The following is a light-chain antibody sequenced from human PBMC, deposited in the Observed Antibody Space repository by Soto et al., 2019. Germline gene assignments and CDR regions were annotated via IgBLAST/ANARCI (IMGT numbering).Light chain of an antibody. V-gene: IGKV3-11*01. CDR2: DAS. J-gene: IGKJ4*01. Sequence: VLTQSPATLSLYPGERATLSCRASQSVSRHLAWYQQKPGQAPRLLIYDASNRATGIPARFSGSGSGTDFTLTISSLEPEDFAVYYCQQRNNWPPVTFGGGTKVDIK. CDR3: QQRNNWPPVT. CDR1: QSVSRH.